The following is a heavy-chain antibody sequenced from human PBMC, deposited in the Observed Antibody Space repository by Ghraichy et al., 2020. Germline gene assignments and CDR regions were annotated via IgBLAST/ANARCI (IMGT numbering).Heavy chain of an antibody. CDR1: GFTFSSRA. Sequence: LSLTCAASGFTFSSRAMNWVRQAPGKGLEWISFISTTSNSIYYADSVKGRFTISRDNAKSSLYLQMNSLRDEDTAVYYCARGKQWLVQGAFDIWGQGTMVTVSS. CDR3: ARGKQWLVQGAFDI. J-gene: IGHJ3*02. CDR2: ISTTSNSI. V-gene: IGHV3-48*02. D-gene: IGHD6-19*01.